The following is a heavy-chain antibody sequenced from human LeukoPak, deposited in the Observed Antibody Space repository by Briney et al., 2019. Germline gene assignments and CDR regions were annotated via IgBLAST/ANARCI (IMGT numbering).Heavy chain of an antibody. Sequence: PGGSLTLSCAASGFTLSNYAMLWVRQAPGRGLEWVSFISSSTVYEYYADSVKGRFTISRDNSKNTLYLQLSSLRPEDTAVYYCSRDSTYYYDSGSSGPHYFDNWGQGTLVTVSS. CDR2: ISSSTVYE. V-gene: IGHV3-30*15. D-gene: IGHD3-10*01. CDR3: SRDSTYYYDSGSSGPHYFDN. CDR1: GFTLSNYA. J-gene: IGHJ4*02.